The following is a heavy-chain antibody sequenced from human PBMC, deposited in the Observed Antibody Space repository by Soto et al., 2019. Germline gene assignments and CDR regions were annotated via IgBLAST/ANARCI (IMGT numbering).Heavy chain of an antibody. J-gene: IGHJ4*02. CDR3: TRGPRVDSAGTGAH. V-gene: IGHV3-74*03. CDR2: ISGDGNTT. CDR1: GFSFSTYW. Sequence: DVQLVESGGGLAQPGGSLRLSCTASGFSFSTYWMHWVRQVPGKGPVWVSRISGDGNTTTYADSVKGRFTISRDYANNILYLEMNTLRAEDTAVYHCTRGPRVDSAGTGAHWGQGTLVTVSS. D-gene: IGHD6-13*01.